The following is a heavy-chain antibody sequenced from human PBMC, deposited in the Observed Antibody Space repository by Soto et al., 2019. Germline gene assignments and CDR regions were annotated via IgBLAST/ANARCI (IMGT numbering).Heavy chain of an antibody. J-gene: IGHJ6*02. D-gene: IGHD3-3*01. CDR1: GGSISSGGYY. Sequence: PSETLSLTCTVSGGSISSGGYYWSWIRQHPGKGLEWIGYIYYSGSTYYNPPLKSRVTISVDTSKNQFSLKLSSVTAADTAVYYCSTNDLRRVLESTRSPTYYYYYYGMDVWGQGTTVTVYS. V-gene: IGHV4-31*03. CDR3: STNDLRRVLESTRSPTYYYYYYGMDV. CDR2: IYYSGST.